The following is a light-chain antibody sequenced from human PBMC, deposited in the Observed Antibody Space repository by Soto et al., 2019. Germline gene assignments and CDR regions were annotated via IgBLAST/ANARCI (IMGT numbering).Light chain of an antibody. Sequence: QSALTQPPSASGSPGQSVTISCTGTSSDVGGYDYVSWYQQHPGKAPRLMIYEVIKRPSGVPDRFSGSKSGNTASLTVSGLQAEDEAYYYCGSYAGSNHPYVFGTGTKVTVL. CDR3: GSYAGSNHPYV. CDR2: EVI. J-gene: IGLJ1*01. V-gene: IGLV2-8*01. CDR1: SSDVGGYDY.